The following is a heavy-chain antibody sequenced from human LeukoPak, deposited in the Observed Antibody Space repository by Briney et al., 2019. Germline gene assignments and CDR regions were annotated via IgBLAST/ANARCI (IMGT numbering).Heavy chain of an antibody. D-gene: IGHD6-6*01. CDR1: GFTFGDYA. Sequence: SLRLSCTASGFTFGDYAMSWVRQAPGKGLEWVGFIRSKAYGGTTEYAASVKGRFTISRDDSKSIAYLQMNSLKTEDTAVYYCTRVRIAARRYYYYGMDVWGQGTTLTVSS. CDR3: TRVRIAARRYYYYGMDV. V-gene: IGHV3-49*04. J-gene: IGHJ6*02. CDR2: IRSKAYGGTT.